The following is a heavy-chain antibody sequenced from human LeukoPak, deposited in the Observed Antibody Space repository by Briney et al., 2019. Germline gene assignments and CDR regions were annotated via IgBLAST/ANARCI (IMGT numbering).Heavy chain of an antibody. J-gene: IGHJ4*02. V-gene: IGHV4-59*01. Sequence: PSETLSLTCTVSGGSISSYYWSWIRQPPGKGLEWIGYIYYSGSTNYNPSLKSRVTISVDTSKNQFSLKLSSVTAADTAVYYCAGDGYGEGYFDYWGQGTLVTVSS. D-gene: IGHD1-1*01. CDR3: AGDGYGEGYFDY. CDR2: IYYSGST. CDR1: GGSISSYY.